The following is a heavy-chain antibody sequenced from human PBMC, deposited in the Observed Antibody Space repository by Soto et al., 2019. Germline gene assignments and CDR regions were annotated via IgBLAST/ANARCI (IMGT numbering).Heavy chain of an antibody. Sequence: SETLSLTCTVSGGSISSGGYYWSWIRQHPGKGLEWIGYIYYRGSTYYNPSLKRQVTISVDTSKNQFSLKLSSVTAADTAVYYCARDRASSWYGADWFDPWGQGTLVTVSS. CDR2: IYYRGST. V-gene: IGHV4-31*01. D-gene: IGHD6-13*01. CDR1: GGSISSGGYY. J-gene: IGHJ5*02. CDR3: ARDRASSWYGADWFDP.